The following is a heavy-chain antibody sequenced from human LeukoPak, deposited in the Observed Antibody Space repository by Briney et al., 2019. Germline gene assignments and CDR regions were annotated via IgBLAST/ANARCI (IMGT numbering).Heavy chain of an antibody. Sequence: TSETLSLTCTVSGGSISSHYWSWIRQPPGKGLEWLAYIYHSGSTNYNTSLKSRVTISVDTSKNQFSLKVNSVTAADTAVYYCARVGYSSGWSHFDLWGRGTLLTVSS. D-gene: IGHD6-19*01. CDR3: ARVGYSSGWSHFDL. CDR2: IYHSGST. J-gene: IGHJ2*01. CDR1: GGSISSHY. V-gene: IGHV4-59*11.